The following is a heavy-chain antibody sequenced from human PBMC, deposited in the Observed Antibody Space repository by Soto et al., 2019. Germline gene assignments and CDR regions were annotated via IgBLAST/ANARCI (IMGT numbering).Heavy chain of an antibody. Sequence: ASVKVSCKASGYTFTGYYMHWVRQAPGQGLEWMGWINPNSGGTNYAQKFQGWVTMTRDTSISTAYMELSRLRSDDTAVYYCATQCSGGSCPGAFDIWGQGTMVTLS. CDR1: GYTFTGYY. CDR2: INPNSGGT. CDR3: ATQCSGGSCPGAFDI. V-gene: IGHV1-2*04. J-gene: IGHJ3*02. D-gene: IGHD2-15*01.